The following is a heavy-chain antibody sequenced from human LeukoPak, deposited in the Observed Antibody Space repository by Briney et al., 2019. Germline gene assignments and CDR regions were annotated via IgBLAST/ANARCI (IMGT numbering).Heavy chain of an antibody. J-gene: IGHJ4*02. D-gene: IGHD3-9*01. CDR2: ISNGGSK. V-gene: IGHV3-69-1*01. CDR1: GFIFGDYA. CDR3: ARDILTGYFEF. Sequence: NSGGSLRLSCTASGFIFGDYAMSWVRQAPGKGLEWVSYISNGGSKYYADSVKGRFTISRDNVENSLYLQMSSLRDEDTAVYYCARDILTGYFEFWGQGTLVSVSS.